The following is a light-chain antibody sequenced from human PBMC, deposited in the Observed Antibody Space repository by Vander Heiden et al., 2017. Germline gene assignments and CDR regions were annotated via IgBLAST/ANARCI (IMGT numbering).Light chain of an antibody. V-gene: IGLV3-19*01. Sequence: SSELTQDPAVSVALGQTVRITCQGDSLRSYYASWYQQKPGQAPVVVFYGKNNRPSGIPDRFSGSSSGGTASLTITGAQAEDEADYYCKSRDSSGNHRVFGTGTKVTVL. CDR1: SLRSYY. CDR2: GKN. CDR3: KSRDSSGNHRV. J-gene: IGLJ1*01.